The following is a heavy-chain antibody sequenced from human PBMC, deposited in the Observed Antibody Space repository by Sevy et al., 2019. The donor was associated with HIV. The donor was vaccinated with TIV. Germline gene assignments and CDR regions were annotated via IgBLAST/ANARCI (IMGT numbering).Heavy chain of an antibody. CDR1: GFPFSKYS. Sequence: GESLKISCAASGFPFSKYSMSWVRQPPGKGLEWVSTLSFGCGEINYADSVKGRFTISKDNSKSAVYLQMNNLRPEDTAVYYCAREGCTKPHDYWGQGTLVTVSS. D-gene: IGHD2-8*01. V-gene: IGHV3-23*01. CDR3: AREGCTKPHDY. J-gene: IGHJ4*02. CDR2: LSFGCGEI.